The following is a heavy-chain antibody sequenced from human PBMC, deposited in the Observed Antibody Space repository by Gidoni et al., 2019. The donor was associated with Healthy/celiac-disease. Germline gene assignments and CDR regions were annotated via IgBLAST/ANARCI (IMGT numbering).Heavy chain of an antibody. Sequence: QVQLVESGGGVVQPGRSLRLSCAASGFTCSFYGMHGVRQAPGKVLDWVAFISYDGSNKYCADSVKGRFTISRDNSKNMLYLQMNSLRAEDTAVYYCAKAGELEGFDYWGQGTLVTVSS. D-gene: IGHD1-26*01. CDR2: ISYDGSNK. CDR1: GFTCSFYG. CDR3: AKAGELEGFDY. J-gene: IGHJ4*02. V-gene: IGHV3-30*18.